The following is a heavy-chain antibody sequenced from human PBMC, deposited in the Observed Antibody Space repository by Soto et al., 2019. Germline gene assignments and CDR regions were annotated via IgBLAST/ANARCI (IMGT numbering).Heavy chain of an antibody. CDR3: ARGTYSGYDSYYYYGMDV. D-gene: IGHD5-12*01. Sequence: VASVKVSCKASGGTFSSYAISWVRQAPGQGLEWMGGIIPIFGTANYAQKFQGRVTITADESTSTAYMELSSLRSEDTAVYYCARGTYSGYDSYYYYGMDVWGQGTTVTVSS. CDR2: IIPIFGTA. V-gene: IGHV1-69*13. J-gene: IGHJ6*02. CDR1: GGTFSSYA.